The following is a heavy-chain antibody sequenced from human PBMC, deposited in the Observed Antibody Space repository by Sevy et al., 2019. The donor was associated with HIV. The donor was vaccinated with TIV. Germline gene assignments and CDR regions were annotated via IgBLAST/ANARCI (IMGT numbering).Heavy chain of an antibody. J-gene: IGHJ3*02. V-gene: IGHV3-23*01. CDR1: GFTFSSYA. CDR3: AKDDRIAVAGLIAFDI. Sequence: GGSLRLSCAASGFTFSSYAMSWVRQAPGQGLECVSAISGSGGSTYYADSVKGRFTISRDNSKNTLYLQMNSLRAEDTAVYYCAKDDRIAVAGLIAFDIWGQGTMVTVS. CDR2: ISGSGGST. D-gene: IGHD6-19*01.